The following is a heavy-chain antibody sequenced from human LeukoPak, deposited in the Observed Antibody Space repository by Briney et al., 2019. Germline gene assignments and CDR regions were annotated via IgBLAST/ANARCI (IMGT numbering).Heavy chain of an antibody. J-gene: IGHJ3*02. D-gene: IGHD3-22*01. CDR3: AGEDYFDSSGYASWRFDI. CDR1: GGSISSYY. V-gene: IGHV4-59*01. CDR2: IYYSGNT. Sequence: SETLSLTCTVSGGSISSYYWTWIRQPPGKGLEWIGHIYYSGNTIYNPSLKSRVTISVDTSKNQFSLKLTSVTTADTAVYYCAGEDYFDSSGYASWRFDIWGQGTMVTVSS.